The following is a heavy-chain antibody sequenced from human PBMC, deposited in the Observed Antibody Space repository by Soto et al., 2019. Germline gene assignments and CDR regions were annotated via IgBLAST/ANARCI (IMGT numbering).Heavy chain of an antibody. V-gene: IGHV3-30-3*01. CDR1: GFTFSSYA. J-gene: IGHJ6*02. CDR3: ARKATVIYYYYYGMDV. CDR2: ISYDGSNK. Sequence: QVQLVESGGGVVQPGRSLRLSCAASGFTFSSYAMHWVRQAPGKGLEWVAVISYDGSNKYYADSVKGRFTISRDNSNNTPYQQMNSLRADDTAVYYCARKATVIYYYYYGMDVWGQGTTVTVSS. D-gene: IGHD4-4*01.